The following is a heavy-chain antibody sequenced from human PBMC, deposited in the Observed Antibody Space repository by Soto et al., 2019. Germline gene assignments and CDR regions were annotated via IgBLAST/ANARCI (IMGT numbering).Heavy chain of an antibody. J-gene: IGHJ5*02. D-gene: IGHD2-2*01. CDR3: XXXXXXXXXXTXCYENWFDP. V-gene: IGHV1-18*01. Sequence: QVQLVQSGAEVKKPGASVKVSCKASGYTFTSYGISWVRQAPGQGLEWMGWISAYNGNTNYAQKLQGRVTMTTDTSTSTAYMELRXXXXXXTXVXXXXXXXXXXXXXTXCYENWFDPWGQGTLVTVSS. CDR1: GYTFTSYG. CDR2: ISAYNGNT.